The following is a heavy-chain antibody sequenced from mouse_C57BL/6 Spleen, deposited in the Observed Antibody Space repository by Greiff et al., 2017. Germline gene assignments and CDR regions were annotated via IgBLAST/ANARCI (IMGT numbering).Heavy chain of an antibody. D-gene: IGHD5-1*01. CDR3: ARVPLAEYFDV. J-gene: IGHJ1*03. Sequence: QVQLQQPGAELVRPGTSVKLSCKASGYTFTSYWMHWVKQRPGQGLEWIGVIDPSDSYTNYNQKFKGKATLTVDTSSSTAYMQLSSLTSEASAVYYCARVPLAEYFDVWGTGTTVTVSS. CDR1: GYTFTSYW. CDR2: IDPSDSYT. V-gene: IGHV1-59*01.